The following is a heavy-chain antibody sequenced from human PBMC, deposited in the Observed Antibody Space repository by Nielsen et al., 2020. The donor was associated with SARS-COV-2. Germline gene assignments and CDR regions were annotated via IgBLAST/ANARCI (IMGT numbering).Heavy chain of an antibody. CDR1: GGSISSGDYY. D-gene: IGHD5-18*01. J-gene: IGHJ4*02. V-gene: IGHV4-39*07. CDR3: ARLGEGGYSYVHDY. Sequence: SETLSLTCTVSGGSISSGDYYWSWIRQPPGKGLEWIGSIYYSGSTYYNPSLKSRVTISVDTSKNQFSLKLSSVTAADTAVYYCARLGEGGYSYVHDYWGQGTLVTVSS. CDR2: IYYSGST.